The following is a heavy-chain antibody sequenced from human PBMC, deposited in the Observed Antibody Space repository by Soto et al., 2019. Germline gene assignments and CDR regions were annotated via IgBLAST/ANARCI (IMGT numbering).Heavy chain of an antibody. CDR1: GGSISSGDYY. D-gene: IGHD2-15*01. CDR3: ARYCSGGSCYSSHFDY. J-gene: IGHJ4*02. CDR2: IDYSGST. V-gene: IGHV4-30-4*01. Sequence: SETLSLTCTVSGGSISSGDYYWSWIRQPPGKGLEWIGYIDYSGSTYYNPSLRSRLTISVDTSKNQFSLKLSSVTAADTAVYYCARYCSGGSCYSSHFDYWGQGTLVTVSS.